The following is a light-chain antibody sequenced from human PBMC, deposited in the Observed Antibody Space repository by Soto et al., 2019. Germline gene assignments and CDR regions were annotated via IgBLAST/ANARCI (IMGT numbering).Light chain of an antibody. CDR2: GAS. J-gene: IGKJ1*01. CDR3: QQYGSSGT. Sequence: ALTQSPGTLSSSPVGRSTLSFRASQSVSSNYLAWYQQKPGQAPRLLIYGASSRATGIPDRFSGSGSGTDFTLTISRLEPEDFAVYYCQQYGSSGTFGQGTKVDIK. V-gene: IGKV3-20*01. CDR1: QSVSSNY.